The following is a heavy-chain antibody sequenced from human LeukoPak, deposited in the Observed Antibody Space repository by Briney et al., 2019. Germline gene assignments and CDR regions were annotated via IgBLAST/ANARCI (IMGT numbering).Heavy chain of an antibody. V-gene: IGHV4-59*08. CDR1: GGSISSYY. Sequence: SETLSLTCTVSGGSISSYYWSWIRQPPGKGLEWIGYIYYSWSTNYNPSLKSRVTISVDTPKNQFSLKLSSVTAADTAVYYCAGTRRYCSGGSCYNWFDPWGQGTLVTVSS. CDR2: IYYSWST. J-gene: IGHJ5*02. D-gene: IGHD2-15*01. CDR3: AGTRRYCSGGSCYNWFDP.